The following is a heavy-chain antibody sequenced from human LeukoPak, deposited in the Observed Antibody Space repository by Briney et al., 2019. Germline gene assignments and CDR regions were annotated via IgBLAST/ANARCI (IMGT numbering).Heavy chain of an antibody. D-gene: IGHD2-15*01. CDR1: GFTFSSYG. Sequence: PGGSLRLYCVASGFTFSSYGMHWVRQATGKGLEWVAVISYDGSNKYYADSVKGRFTISRDNSKNTLYLQMNSLRAEDTAVYYCAKDRGEYCSGGSCYPNFDYWGQGTLVTVSS. CDR2: ISYDGSNK. J-gene: IGHJ4*02. V-gene: IGHV3-30*18. CDR3: AKDRGEYCSGGSCYPNFDY.